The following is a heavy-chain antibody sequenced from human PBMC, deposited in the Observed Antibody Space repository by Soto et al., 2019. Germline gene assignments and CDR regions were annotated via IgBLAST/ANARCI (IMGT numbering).Heavy chain of an antibody. V-gene: IGHV4-31*03. D-gene: IGHD3-10*01. CDR3: ARDSRRGYGPGIFDY. CDR2: IYYSGST. Sequence: QVQLQESGPGLVKPSQTLSLTCTVSGGSISSGGYYWSWIRQHPGKGLEWIGYIYYSGSTYYNPSLQSRVTISVDTSKNQFSLKLSSVTAADTAVYYCARDSRRGYGPGIFDYWGQGTLVTVSS. J-gene: IGHJ4*02. CDR1: GGSISSGGYY.